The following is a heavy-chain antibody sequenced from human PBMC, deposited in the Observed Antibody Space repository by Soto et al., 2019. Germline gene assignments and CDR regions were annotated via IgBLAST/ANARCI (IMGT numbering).Heavy chain of an antibody. CDR3: ARSPDSSGYYPRRYYYGMDV. Sequence: SETLSLTCTVSGGSMISYYWSWIRQPPGRGLEWIGFIYYAGSTKYNPSLNSRVTMSVDKSKNQFSLKLGSVTAADTAVYYCARSPDSSGYYPRRYYYGMDVWGQGTTVTVSS. CDR1: GGSMISYY. V-gene: IGHV4-59*12. D-gene: IGHD3-22*01. CDR2: IYYAGST. J-gene: IGHJ6*02.